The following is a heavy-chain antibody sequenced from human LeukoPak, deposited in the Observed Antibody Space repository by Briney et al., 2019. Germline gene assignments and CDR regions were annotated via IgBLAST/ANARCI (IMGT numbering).Heavy chain of an antibody. J-gene: IGHJ4*02. CDR3: ARGSYCSSTTCGNFDF. D-gene: IGHD2-2*01. CDR2: IESEGSST. V-gene: IGHV3-74*01. Sequence: PGGSLRLSCAASGFTFSSYWMHGVRQARGKGLVCVSRIESEGSSTTYADSVKGRFTTSRDNAKNTLYLQMNSLSAEDTAVYYCARGSYCSSTTCGNFDFWGQGTVVTVSS. CDR1: GFTFSSYW.